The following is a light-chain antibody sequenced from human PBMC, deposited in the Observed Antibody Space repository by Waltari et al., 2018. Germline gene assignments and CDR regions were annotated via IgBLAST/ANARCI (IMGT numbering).Light chain of an antibody. J-gene: IGLJ2*01. CDR3: QSADSSDSVV. CDR2: KDS. CDR1: ALPKQY. V-gene: IGLV3-25*03. Sequence: SYELTQPPSVSVSPGQTARITCSGDALPKQYAYWYQQKPGQAPVLVIYKDSERPSGIPERFSGSSSGTTGTLTISGVLAEDEADYYCQSADSSDSVVFGGGTKLTVL.